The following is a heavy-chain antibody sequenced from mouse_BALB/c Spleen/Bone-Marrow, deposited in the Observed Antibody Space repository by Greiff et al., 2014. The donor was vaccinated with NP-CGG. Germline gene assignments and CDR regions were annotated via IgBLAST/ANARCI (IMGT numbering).Heavy chain of an antibody. CDR2: IRNKANGYTT. CDR3: ARDDYYAMDY. CDR1: GFTFTDYY. V-gene: IGHV7-3*02. J-gene: IGHJ4*01. Sequence: EVKLMESGGGLVQPGGSLRLSCATSGFTFTDYYMSWVRQPPGKALEWLGFIRNKANGYTTEYSASVKGRFTISRDNSQSILYLQMNTPRAEDSATYYCARDDYYAMDYWGQGTSVTVSS.